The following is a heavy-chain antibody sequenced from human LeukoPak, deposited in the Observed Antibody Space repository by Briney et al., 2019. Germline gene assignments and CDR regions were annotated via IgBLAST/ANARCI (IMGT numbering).Heavy chain of an antibody. V-gene: IGHV3-66*04. CDR3: AKLVGATTGIDY. D-gene: IGHD1-26*01. CDR1: RFTVSSNY. Sequence: PGGSLRLSCAASRFTVSSNYMSWVRQAPGKGLEWVSFIYSSGSTYYADSVRGRFTISRDNAKNTLYLQMNSLSAEDTAVYYCAKLVGATTGIDYWGQGTLVTVSS. CDR2: IYSSGST. J-gene: IGHJ4*02.